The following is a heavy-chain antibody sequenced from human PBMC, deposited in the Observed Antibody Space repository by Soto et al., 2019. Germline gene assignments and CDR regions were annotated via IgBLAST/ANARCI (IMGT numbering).Heavy chain of an antibody. Sequence: SETLSLTCTVSGGSISSYYWSWIRQPPGKGLEWIGYIYYSGSTNYNPSLKSRVTISVDTSKNQFSLKLSSVTAADTAVYYCARLGGSSSLFFDYWGQGXLVTVYS. D-gene: IGHD6-6*01. J-gene: IGHJ4*02. V-gene: IGHV4-59*01. CDR3: ARLGGSSSLFFDY. CDR1: GGSISSYY. CDR2: IYYSGST.